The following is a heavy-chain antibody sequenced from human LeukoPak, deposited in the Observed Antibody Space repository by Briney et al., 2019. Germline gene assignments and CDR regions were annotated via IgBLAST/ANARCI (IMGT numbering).Heavy chain of an antibody. CDR3: ARAGLGTYYGTYYFDY. D-gene: IGHD1-26*01. CDR2: IYYSGST. CDR1: GGSISSSSYY. Sequence: SETLSLTCTVSGGSISSSSYYWGWIRQPPGKGLEWTGSIYYSGSTYYNPSLKSRVTISVDTSKNYFYLKLSSVTAADTAVCYCARAGLGTYYGTYYFDYWGQGTLVTVSS. V-gene: IGHV4-39*02. J-gene: IGHJ4*02.